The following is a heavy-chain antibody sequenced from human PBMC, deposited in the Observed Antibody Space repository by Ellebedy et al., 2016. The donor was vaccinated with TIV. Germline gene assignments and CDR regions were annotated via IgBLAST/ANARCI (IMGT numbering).Heavy chain of an antibody. J-gene: IGHJ3*01. CDR1: GFTFSSYE. CDR2: ISSSGSTI. Sequence: GESLKISXVASGFTFSSYEMNWVRQAPGKGLEWISYISSSGSTIYYADSVKGRFTISRDNAKNSLYLQMNGLRDDDTAVYYCASASYCTTIRCYRTFDFWGQGTVLTVSS. CDR3: ASASYCTTIRCYRTFDF. V-gene: IGHV3-48*02. D-gene: IGHD2-2*02.